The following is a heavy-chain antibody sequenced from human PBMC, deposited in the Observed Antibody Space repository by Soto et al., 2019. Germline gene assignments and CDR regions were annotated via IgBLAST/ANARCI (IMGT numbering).Heavy chain of an antibody. CDR1: GFTSSSHD. D-gene: IGHD4-17*01. CDR2: ISYDGTTK. J-gene: IGHJ2*01. CDR3: AKGHSTVEWYFDL. Sequence: QVQLVESGGGVVQPGRSLRLSCAASGFTSSSHDMHWVRQAPGKGLDWVAVISYDGTTKYYADSVKGRFTISRDNSQNLLLLQMNSLRVEDTAVYYCAKGHSTVEWYFDLWGRGTLVTVSS. V-gene: IGHV3-30*18.